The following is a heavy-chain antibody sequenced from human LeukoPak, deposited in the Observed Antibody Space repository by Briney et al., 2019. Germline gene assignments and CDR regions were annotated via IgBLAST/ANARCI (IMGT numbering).Heavy chain of an antibody. CDR1: GFTFSSYN. CDR3: ARLRSGWYNDY. Sequence: GGSLRLSCAASGFTFSSYNMNWVRQAPGKRLEWVSSISTSSTYIYYADSVKGRFTISRDNAKNSLYLQMNSLTAEDTAVYYCARLRSGWYNDYWGQGTLVTVSS. V-gene: IGHV3-21*01. J-gene: IGHJ4*02. CDR2: ISTSSTYI. D-gene: IGHD6-19*01.